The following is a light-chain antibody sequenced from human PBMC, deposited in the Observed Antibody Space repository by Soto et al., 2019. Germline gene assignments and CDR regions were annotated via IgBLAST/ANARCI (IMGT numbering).Light chain of an antibody. Sequence: TQSPGTLSLSPGDTVTITCRASQSVSSWLAWYQQKPGTAPNLLIYDASSLASGVPSRFSGSGSGTKFTLTIRSLQPDDFATYYCQQYISFPKTFGQGTKVDIK. CDR2: DAS. CDR1: QSVSSW. V-gene: IGKV1-5*01. CDR3: QQYISFPKT. J-gene: IGKJ1*01.